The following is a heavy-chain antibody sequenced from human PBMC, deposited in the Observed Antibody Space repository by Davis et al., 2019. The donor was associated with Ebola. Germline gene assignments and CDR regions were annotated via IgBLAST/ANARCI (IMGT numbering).Heavy chain of an antibody. J-gene: IGHJ4*02. CDR1: GFTVSSNY. Sequence: PGGSLRLSCAASGFTVSSNYMSWVRQAPGKGLEWVSVIYSGGSTYYADSVKGRFTISRDNSRNTLYLQMNSLRVDDTAIYYCTRGRGGSSWELYWGQGTLVTVSS. V-gene: IGHV3-53*01. D-gene: IGHD6-13*01. CDR2: IYSGGST. CDR3: TRGRGGSSWELY.